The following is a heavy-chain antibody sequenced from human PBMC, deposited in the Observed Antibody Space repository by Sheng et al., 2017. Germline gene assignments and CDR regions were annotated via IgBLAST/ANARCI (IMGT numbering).Heavy chain of an antibody. D-gene: IGHD1-26*01. CDR3: ASYYPANWEPDSDAFHI. CDR1: GFTFTTYS. Sequence: EVQLVESGGGLVKPGGSLRLSCAASGFTFTTYSMNWVRQALGKGLEWVSSISSSSTYIYYADSVKGRFTISRDNAKNSLFLQMNSLRAEDTAVYYCASYYPANWEPDSDAFHIWGQGTMVTVSS. V-gene: IGHV3-21*01. CDR2: ISSSSTYI. J-gene: IGHJ3*02.